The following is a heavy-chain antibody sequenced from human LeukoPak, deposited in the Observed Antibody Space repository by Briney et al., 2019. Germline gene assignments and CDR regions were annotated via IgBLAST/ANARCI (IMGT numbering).Heavy chain of an antibody. D-gene: IGHD5-12*01. Sequence: GGSLRLSCAASGFAFSSYTMNWVRQAPGKGLEWVSSISTSNSHIYYAESVKGRFTISRDNAKNSLYLQMNSLRAEDTAVYYCATDGYSGYDPIDYWGQGTLVTVSS. CDR3: ATDGYSGYDPIDY. CDR1: GFAFSSYT. J-gene: IGHJ4*02. V-gene: IGHV3-21*04. CDR2: ISTSNSHI.